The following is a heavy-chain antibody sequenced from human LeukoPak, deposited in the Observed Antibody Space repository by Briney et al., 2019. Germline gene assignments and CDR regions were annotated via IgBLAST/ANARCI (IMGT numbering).Heavy chain of an antibody. CDR2: ISSRSSMI. J-gene: IGHJ4*02. CDR1: GFTFSGCS. Sequence: PGGSLRLSCVASGFTFSGCSMSWVRQAPGKGLEWVSYISSRSSMIYYADSVKGRFTISRDNAKNSLYLQMNSLRDGDTAVYSCARGEPLDYWGQGTLVTVSS. CDR3: ARGEPLDY. D-gene: IGHD1-26*01. V-gene: IGHV3-48*02.